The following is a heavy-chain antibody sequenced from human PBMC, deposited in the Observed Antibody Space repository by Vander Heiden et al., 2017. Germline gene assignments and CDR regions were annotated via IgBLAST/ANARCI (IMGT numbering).Heavy chain of an antibody. V-gene: IGHV4-59*01. CDR3: ARVGDSSSGWFFDV. CDR1: GDSFGSYY. J-gene: IGHJ2*01. CDR2: VYDTGYA. Sequence: QVHLQESGPGLVKPSETLSLSCTVSGDSFGSYYWAWSRQPPGKGLEWIGNVYDTGYANYNPSLSSRVTFSVDTSRTQFSLSLSSVNAADTAVYYCARVGDSSSGWFFDVWGRGALVTVAS. D-gene: IGHD3-22*01.